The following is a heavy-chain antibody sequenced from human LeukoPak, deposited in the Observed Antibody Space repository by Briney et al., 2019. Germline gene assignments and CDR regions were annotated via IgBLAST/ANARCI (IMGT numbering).Heavy chain of an antibody. CDR1: GFSVSTNY. D-gene: IGHD5-18*01. V-gene: IGHV3-53*01. Sequence: PGGSLRLSCAASGFSVSTNYMSWVRQAPGKGLERVSVIYSGDNTYYADSVKGRFTISRDNSENTLYLQMSSLRADDTAVYFCAREGSGYTYGYNDAFDLWGQGTMVTVSS. CDR2: IYSGDNT. CDR3: AREGSGYTYGYNDAFDL. J-gene: IGHJ3*01.